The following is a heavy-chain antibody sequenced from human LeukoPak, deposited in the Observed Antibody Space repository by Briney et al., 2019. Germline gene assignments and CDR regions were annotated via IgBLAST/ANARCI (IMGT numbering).Heavy chain of an antibody. CDR3: ARNPFWFGEYPENYYYYGLDF. CDR1: GYTFTTYA. CDR2: INTNTGNP. Sequence: ASVKVSCKTSGYTFTTYAMNWVRQAPGQGPEWMGWINTNTGNPRYAQGFTGRFVFSLDTSVSTAYLQISSLKAEDTAVYYCARNPFWFGEYPENYYYYGLDFWGQGTTVTVSS. V-gene: IGHV7-4-1*02. J-gene: IGHJ6*02. D-gene: IGHD3-10*01.